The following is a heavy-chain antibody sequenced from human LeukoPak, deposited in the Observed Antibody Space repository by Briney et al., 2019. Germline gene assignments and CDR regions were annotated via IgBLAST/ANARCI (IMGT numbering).Heavy chain of an antibody. CDR1: GYSFTSYW. V-gene: IGHV5-10-1*01. Sequence: GESLRISCKGSGYSFTSYWISWARQMPGKGLEWMGRIDPSDSYTNYSSSFQGHVTISADKSISTAYLQWSSLKASDTAMYYCARDDYGDSQFDYWGQGTLVTVSS. CDR2: IDPSDSYT. CDR3: ARDDYGDSQFDY. J-gene: IGHJ4*02. D-gene: IGHD4-17*01.